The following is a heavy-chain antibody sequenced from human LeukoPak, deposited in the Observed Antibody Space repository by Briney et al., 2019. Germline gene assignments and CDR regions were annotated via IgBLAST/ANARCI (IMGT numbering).Heavy chain of an antibody. D-gene: IGHD3-10*01. CDR3: ARDKDDYGSGNHWFDP. J-gene: IGHJ5*02. CDR1: GFTFSSYW. CDR2: IKEDGSNK. Sequence: PGGSLRLSCAASGFTFSSYWMTWVRQAPGKGLEFVANIKEDGSNKYYVDSVKGRFTISRDNAKNSLYLQMNSLRAEDTAVYYCARDKDDYGSGNHWFDPWGQGTLVTVSS. V-gene: IGHV3-7*03.